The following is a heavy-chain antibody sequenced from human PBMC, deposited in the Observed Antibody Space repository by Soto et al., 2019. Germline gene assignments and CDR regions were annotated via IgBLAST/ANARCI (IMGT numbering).Heavy chain of an antibody. Sequence: PSETLSLTCAVYGGSFSGYYWSWIRQPPGKGLEWIGEINHSGSTNYNPSLKSRVTISVDTSKNQFSLKLSSVTAADTAMYYCARGKMYITMVRGVIIRSWFDPWGQGTQVTVSS. D-gene: IGHD3-10*01. V-gene: IGHV4-34*01. CDR3: ARGKMYITMVRGVIIRSWFDP. J-gene: IGHJ5*02. CDR1: GGSFSGYY. CDR2: INHSGST.